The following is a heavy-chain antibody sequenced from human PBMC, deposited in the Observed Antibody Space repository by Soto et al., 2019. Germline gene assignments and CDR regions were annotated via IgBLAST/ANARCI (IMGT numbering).Heavy chain of an antibody. CDR1: GFTFSSYG. CDR2: IWYDGSNK. D-gene: IGHD3-3*01. J-gene: IGHJ6*02. CDR3: ASARLRFLEWLADYYYYGMDV. Sequence: XGSRRLSCAASGFTFSSYGMHWVRQAPGKGLEWVAVIWYDGSNKYYADSVKGRFTISRDNSKNTLYLQMNSLRAEDTAVYYCASARLRFLEWLADYYYYGMDVWGQGTTVTVSS. V-gene: IGHV3-33*01.